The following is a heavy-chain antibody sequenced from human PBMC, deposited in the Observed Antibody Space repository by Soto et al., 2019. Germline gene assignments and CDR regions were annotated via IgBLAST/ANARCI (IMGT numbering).Heavy chain of an antibody. CDR2: INPYSGGA. CDR1: GYTFTGYF. V-gene: IGHV1-2*02. D-gene: IGHD3-10*01. J-gene: IGHJ5*02. CDR3: ARVIRGAYYNSPLDT. Sequence: ASVKVSCKASGYTFTGYFMHWVRQAPGQGLEWMGWINPYSGGADYAQSFQGRVTMTRDTSISTVHMELSRLRFDDTAAYYCARVIRGAYYNSPLDTWGQGTVVTVSS.